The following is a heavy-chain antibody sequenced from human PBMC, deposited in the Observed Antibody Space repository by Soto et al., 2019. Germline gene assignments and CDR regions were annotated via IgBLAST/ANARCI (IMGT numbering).Heavy chain of an antibody. D-gene: IGHD3-16*01. CDR1: GGSFGSSA. CDR2: IIPVFDKA. V-gene: IGHV1-69*01. CDR3: ARLRRDWGDAFDL. Sequence: QVQLVQSGADVKKPGSSVKVSCKTSGGSFGSSAISWVRQAPAQGLEWMGEIIPVFDKANYAQNFQDRLTITADESTGTVFMQLSSLRSDDTAVYFCARLRRDWGDAFDLWGQGTGVTVSS. J-gene: IGHJ3*01.